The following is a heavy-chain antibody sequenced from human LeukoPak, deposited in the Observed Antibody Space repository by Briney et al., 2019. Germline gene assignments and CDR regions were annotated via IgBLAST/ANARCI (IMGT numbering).Heavy chain of an antibody. V-gene: IGHV3-21*01. D-gene: IGHD6-6*01. CDR2: ISSSSSYI. CDR1: GFTFSSYS. CDR3: AREPLGWQLGFDY. J-gene: IGHJ4*02. Sequence: GGSLRLSCAASGFTFSSYSMNWVRQAPGKGLEWVSSISSSSSYIYYADSVKGRFTISRDNAKNSLYLQMNSLRAEDTAVYYCAREPLGWQLGFDYWGQGTLVTVSS.